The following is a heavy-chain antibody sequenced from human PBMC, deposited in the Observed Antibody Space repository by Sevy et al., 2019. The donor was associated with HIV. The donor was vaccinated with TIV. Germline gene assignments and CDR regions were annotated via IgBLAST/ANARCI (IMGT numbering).Heavy chain of an antibody. D-gene: IGHD3-3*01. CDR3: AKGITIFGVATYYYYGMDV. J-gene: IGHJ6*02. CDR1: GFTFSSYA. CDR2: ISGSGGST. Sequence: GGSLRLSCAASGFTFSSYAMSWVRQARGKGLEWVSAISGSGGSTYYAYSVKGRFTIYSDNSKNTLYLQMNSLRAEDTAVYYCAKGITIFGVATYYYYGMDVWGQGTTVTVSS. V-gene: IGHV3-23*01.